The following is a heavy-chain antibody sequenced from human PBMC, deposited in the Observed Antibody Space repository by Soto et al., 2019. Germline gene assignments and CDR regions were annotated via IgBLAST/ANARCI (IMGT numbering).Heavy chain of an antibody. Sequence: AASVKVSCKASGYTFTGYYMHWVRQAPGQGLEWMGWINPNSGGTNYAQKFQGWVTMTRDTSISTAYMELSRLRSDATAVYYCARERHDYVWGSSRYGYYYYGIDVWGQGTTVTVSS. CDR1: GYTFTGYY. CDR3: ARERHDYVWGSSRYGYYYYGIDV. CDR2: INPNSGGT. D-gene: IGHD3-16*02. V-gene: IGHV1-2*04. J-gene: IGHJ6*02.